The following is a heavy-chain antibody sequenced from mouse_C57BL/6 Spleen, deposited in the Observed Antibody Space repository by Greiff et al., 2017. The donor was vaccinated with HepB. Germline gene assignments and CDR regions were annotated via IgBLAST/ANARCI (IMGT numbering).Heavy chain of an antibody. J-gene: IGHJ4*01. V-gene: IGHV1-72*01. CDR1: GYTFTSYW. Sequence: VQLQQPGAELVKPGASVKLSCKASGYTFTSYWMHWVKQRPGRGLEWIGRIDPNSGGTKYNEKFKSKATLTVDKPSSKAYMQLSSLTSEDSAVYDCARERIWNYYAMDYWGQGTSVTVSS. CDR3: ARERIWNYYAMDY. D-gene: IGHD1-1*02. CDR2: IDPNSGGT.